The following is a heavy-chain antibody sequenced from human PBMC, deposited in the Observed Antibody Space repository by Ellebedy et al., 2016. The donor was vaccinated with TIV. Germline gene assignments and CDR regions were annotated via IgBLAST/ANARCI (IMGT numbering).Heavy chain of an antibody. Sequence: SETLSLTCAVSGGSISSGGYYWSWIRQPPGKGLEWIGEINHSGSTNYNPSLKSRVTISVDTSKNQFSLKLSSVTAADTAVYYCARVGTIFGVVVSQDGRMAFDPWGQGTLVTVSS. V-gene: IGHV4-61*08. CDR2: INHSGST. D-gene: IGHD3-3*01. CDR3: ARVGTIFGVVVSQDGRMAFDP. CDR1: GGSISSGGYY. J-gene: IGHJ5*02.